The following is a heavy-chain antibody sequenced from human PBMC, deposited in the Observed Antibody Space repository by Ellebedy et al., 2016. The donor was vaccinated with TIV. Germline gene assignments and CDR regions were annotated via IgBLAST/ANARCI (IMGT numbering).Heavy chain of an antibody. J-gene: IGHJ4*02. CDR1: GGSITTYY. CDR2: IHYSGST. V-gene: IGHV4-59*08. D-gene: IGHD3-22*01. CDR3: ARHGKDTSNYYAHFDY. Sequence: SETLSLTCTDSGGSITTYYWSWIRQSPGKGLEWIGYIHYSGSTNYNPSLKSRGTITVDTSQNQFSLKLNSVTAADTAVYYCARHGKDTSNYYAHFDYWGQGALVTVSS.